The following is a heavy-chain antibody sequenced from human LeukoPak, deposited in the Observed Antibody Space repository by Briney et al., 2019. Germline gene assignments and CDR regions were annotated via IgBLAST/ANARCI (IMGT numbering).Heavy chain of an antibody. D-gene: IGHD3-3*01. CDR2: IIPIFGTA. V-gene: IGHV1-69*13. J-gene: IGHJ4*02. CDR1: GGTFSSYA. Sequence: SVKVSCKASGGTFSSYAISWVRQAPGQGLEWMGGIIPIFGTANYAQKFQGRVTITADESTSTAYMELSSLRSEDTAVYYCARAPITIFGVVIIKEDCYFDYWGQGTLVTVSS. CDR3: ARAPITIFGVVIIKEDCYFDY.